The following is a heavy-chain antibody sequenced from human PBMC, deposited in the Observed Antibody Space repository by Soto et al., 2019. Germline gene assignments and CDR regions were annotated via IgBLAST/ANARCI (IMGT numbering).Heavy chain of an antibody. J-gene: IGHJ4*02. Sequence: PXGSLRLSCAASGSTFSSYWMSWVRQAPGKGLEWVANIKQDGSEKYYVDSVKGRFTISRDNAKNSLYLQMHSLRAEDTAVYYCAREESRNFDYWGQGTLVTVSS. CDR1: GSTFSSYW. V-gene: IGHV3-7*01. CDR2: IKQDGSEK. CDR3: AREESRNFDY.